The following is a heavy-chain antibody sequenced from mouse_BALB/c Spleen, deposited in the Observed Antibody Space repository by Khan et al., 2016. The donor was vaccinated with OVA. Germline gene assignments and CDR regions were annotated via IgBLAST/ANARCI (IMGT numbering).Heavy chain of an antibody. V-gene: IGHV3-2*02. CDR1: GYSITSGYG. D-gene: IGHD1-2*01. CDR3: ARTARIKY. CDR2: ISYSGST. Sequence: EVQLQQSGPGLVKPSQSLSLTCTVTGYSITSGYGWNWIRQFPGNKLEWMGYISYSGSTNYNPSLKSRISLNRDTSKNQFFLQFTSVTTEDTATYYCARTARIKYWGQGTTLTVSS. J-gene: IGHJ2*01.